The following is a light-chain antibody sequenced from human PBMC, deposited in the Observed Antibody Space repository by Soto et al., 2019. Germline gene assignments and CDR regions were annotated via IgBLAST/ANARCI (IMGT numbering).Light chain of an antibody. Sequence: EFVLTQSPGTLSLSPGERATLSCRASQTVRNNYLAWYQQKPGQAPRLLIYDASSRATGIPDRFSGGGSGTDFTLTISKLEPEDFAVYHCQQYGGSPRTFGQGTKVDIK. CDR2: DAS. V-gene: IGKV3-20*01. CDR1: QTVRNNY. J-gene: IGKJ1*01. CDR3: QQYGGSPRT.